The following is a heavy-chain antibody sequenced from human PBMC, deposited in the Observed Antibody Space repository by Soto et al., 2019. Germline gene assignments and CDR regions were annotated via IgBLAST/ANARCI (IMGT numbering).Heavy chain of an antibody. D-gene: IGHD3-10*01. CDR1: GGSISSGDYY. J-gene: IGHJ3*01. Sequence: QVQLQESGPGLVKPSQTLSLTCTVSGGSISSGDYYWSWIRQPPGKGLEWIGYIYYSGSTYYNPSLKSRVNISVDTSKNQFSLKLSSVTAADTAVYYCARVRGAITMVREPSYGFDLWGQGTMVTVSS. CDR2: IYYSGST. V-gene: IGHV4-30-4*01. CDR3: ARVRGAITMVREPSYGFDL.